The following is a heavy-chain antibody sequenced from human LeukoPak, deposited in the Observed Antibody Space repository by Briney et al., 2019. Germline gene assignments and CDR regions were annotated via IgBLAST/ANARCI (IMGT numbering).Heavy chain of an antibody. V-gene: IGHV5-51*01. CDR1: GYTFTTYW. Sequence: GGSLKISCKGSGYTFTTYWLGWVRQMPGKGLDWRGIIYPGDSDIRYSPSFQGQVTISADKSISTAYLQWSSLKASDTAMYYCARRATRDAFDIWAQGTMVTVSS. J-gene: IGHJ3*02. D-gene: IGHD1-26*01. CDR3: ARRATRDAFDI. CDR2: IYPGDSDI.